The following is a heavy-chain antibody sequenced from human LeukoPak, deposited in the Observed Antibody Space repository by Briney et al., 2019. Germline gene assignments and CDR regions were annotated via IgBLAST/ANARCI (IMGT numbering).Heavy chain of an antibody. Sequence: GGSLRLSCAASGFTFSSYAMHWVRQAPGKGLEWVAVISYDGSSKYYADSVKGRFTISRDNSKNTLYLQMNSLRAEDTAVYYCARGRYYYDSSGYYYPMFDYWGQGTLVTVSS. CDR1: GFTFSSYA. D-gene: IGHD3-22*01. CDR2: ISYDGSSK. J-gene: IGHJ4*02. V-gene: IGHV3-30*04. CDR3: ARGRYYYDSSGYYYPMFDY.